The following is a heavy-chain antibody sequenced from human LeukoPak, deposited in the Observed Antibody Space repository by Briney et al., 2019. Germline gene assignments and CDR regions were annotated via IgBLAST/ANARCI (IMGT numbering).Heavy chain of an antibody. CDR3: ARGTNWSPLDFDY. D-gene: IGHD1-20*01. CDR2: ISSSNSFI. CDR1: RFIFSSYH. Sequence: GGSLRLSCAASRFIFSSYHMHWVRQPPGKGLEWVSSISSSNSFIYYANSMKGRFTISRDNAKNSLYLQMNSLRAEDTAVYYCARGTNWSPLDFDYWGQGTLVTVSS. V-gene: IGHV3-21*01. J-gene: IGHJ4*02.